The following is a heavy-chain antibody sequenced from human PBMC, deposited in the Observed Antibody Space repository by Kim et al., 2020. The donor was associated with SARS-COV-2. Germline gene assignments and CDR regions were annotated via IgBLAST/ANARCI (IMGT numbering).Heavy chain of an antibody. Sequence: GRFTISRDNAKNSLYLQMNSLRAEDTAVYYCARRAAGPPFDYYYYGMDVWGQGTTVTVSS. CDR3: ARRAAGPPFDYYYYGMDV. J-gene: IGHJ6*02. V-gene: IGHV3-7*04. D-gene: IGHD6-13*01.